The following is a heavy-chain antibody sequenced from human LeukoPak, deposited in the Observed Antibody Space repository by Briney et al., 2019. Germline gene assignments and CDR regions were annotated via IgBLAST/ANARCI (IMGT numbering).Heavy chain of an antibody. V-gene: IGHV4-38-2*01. D-gene: IGHD3-16*01. CDR3: AREEGDIDY. Sequence: LRLSCAASGFTFDDYAMHWVRQAPGKGLEWVATIYHTGTTYYNPSLRSRVTISVDTSKNQFSLKLTSVTAADTAVYYCAREEGDIDYWGQGTLVTVSS. CDR2: IYHTGTT. CDR1: GFTFDDYA. J-gene: IGHJ4*02.